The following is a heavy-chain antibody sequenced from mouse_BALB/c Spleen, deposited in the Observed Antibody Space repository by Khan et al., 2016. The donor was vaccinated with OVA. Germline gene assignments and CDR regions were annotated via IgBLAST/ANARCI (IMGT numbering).Heavy chain of an antibody. CDR1: GFSLTNYG. J-gene: IGHJ2*01. Sequence: QVQLKESGPGLVAPSQSLSITCTVSGFSLTNYGVHWVSQPPGKGLEWLGVIWAGGSTNYNSAIMSRLSISKDNSKSQVFLKMNSLQTDDTAMYFCARNREPDYFDYGGQGTTLTVSA. V-gene: IGHV2-9*02. CDR3: ARNREPDYFDY. CDR2: IWAGGST.